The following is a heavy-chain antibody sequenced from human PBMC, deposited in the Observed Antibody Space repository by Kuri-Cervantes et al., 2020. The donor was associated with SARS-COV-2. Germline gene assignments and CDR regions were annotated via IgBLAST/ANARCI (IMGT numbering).Heavy chain of an antibody. D-gene: IGHD3-10*01. CDR2: ISARNGDT. V-gene: IGHV1-18*01. CDR3: ARRKAGAVWSGSAPYYFDD. Sequence: ASVKVSCKASGYTFTSYAISWVRQAPGQGLEWMGWISARNGDTNYAQKVQGRVTMTTDTSTSTAYMELRSLISDDTAVYYCARRKAGAVWSGSAPYYFDDWGQGTLVTVFS. J-gene: IGHJ4*02. CDR1: GYTFTSYA.